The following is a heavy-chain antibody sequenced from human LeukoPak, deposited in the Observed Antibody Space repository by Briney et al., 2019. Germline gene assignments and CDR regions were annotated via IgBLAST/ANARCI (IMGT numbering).Heavy chain of an antibody. J-gene: IGHJ4*02. V-gene: IGHV4-59*08. CDR2: IYYSGIT. CDR3: ARRSSSWSFDY. CDR1: GGSISSYY. D-gene: IGHD6-13*01. Sequence: SETLSLTCTVSGGSISSYYWSWIRQPPGKGLEWIGYIYYSGITNYNPSLKSRVTISVDTSKNQFSLKLSSVTAADTAVYYCARRSSSWSFDYWGQGTLVTVSS.